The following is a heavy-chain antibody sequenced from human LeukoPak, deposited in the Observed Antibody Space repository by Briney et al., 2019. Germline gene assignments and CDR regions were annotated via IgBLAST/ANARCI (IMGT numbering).Heavy chain of an antibody. CDR1: GFTFSSYW. D-gene: IGHD3-22*01. Sequence: GGSLRLSCAASGFTFSSYWMSWVRQAPGKGLEWVANIKQDGSEKYYVDSVKGRFTISRDNAKNSLYLQMSSLRVEDTAVYYCAKDGGRYYDSSGHYGGYYFDSWGQGILVTVST. V-gene: IGHV3-7*03. CDR2: IKQDGSEK. J-gene: IGHJ4*02. CDR3: AKDGGRYYDSSGHYGGYYFDS.